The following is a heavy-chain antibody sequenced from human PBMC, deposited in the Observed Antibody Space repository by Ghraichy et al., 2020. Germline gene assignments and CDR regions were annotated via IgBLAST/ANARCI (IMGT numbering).Heavy chain of an antibody. J-gene: IGHJ4*02. V-gene: IGHV3-53*01. Sequence: GESLNISCAASGFSVSSSFMNWVRQAPGKGLEWVSIIYSSDDTFYSDSVKGRFTISRDNSKNTLFLQMNSLRAEDTAVYYCARGRGTSLYFDYWGQGTLVTVSS. CDR3: ARGRGTSLYFDY. D-gene: IGHD1-26*01. CDR1: GFSVSSSF. CDR2: IYSSDDT.